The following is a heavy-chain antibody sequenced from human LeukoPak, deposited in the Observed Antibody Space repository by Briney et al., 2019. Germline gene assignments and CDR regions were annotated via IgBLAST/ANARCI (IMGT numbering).Heavy chain of an antibody. CDR1: GFTFSSYA. V-gene: IGHV3-23*01. J-gene: IGHJ3*02. Sequence: QPGGSLRLSCVASGFTFSSYAMTWVRQAPGKGLEWVSTISGGGDSTYYADAVKGRFTISRGNSKNTLYLQMNSLRAEDTAVYYCAKDRDWNYGDDAFDIWGQGTMVTVSS. CDR2: ISGGGDST. D-gene: IGHD1-7*01. CDR3: AKDRDWNYGDDAFDI.